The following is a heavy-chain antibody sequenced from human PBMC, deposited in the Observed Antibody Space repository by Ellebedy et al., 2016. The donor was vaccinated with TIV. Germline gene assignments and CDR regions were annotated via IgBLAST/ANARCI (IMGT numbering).Heavy chain of an antibody. CDR1: GFTFSNSA. CDR3: AKRYFDL. Sequence: GESLKISCAASGFTFSNSAMSWVRQAPGKGLEWVSAISTTSTGTYYADSVKGRFTISRDNSKNTLYLQMNSLRAEDTAVYYCAKRYFDLWGRGTLVTVSS. V-gene: IGHV3-23*01. CDR2: ISTTSTGT. J-gene: IGHJ2*01.